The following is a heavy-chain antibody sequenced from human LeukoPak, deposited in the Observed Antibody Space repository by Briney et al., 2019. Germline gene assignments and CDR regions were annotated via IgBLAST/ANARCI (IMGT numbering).Heavy chain of an antibody. CDR1: GFTFGDYA. V-gene: IGHV3-43*02. Sequence: GGSLRLSCAASGFTFGDYAMHWVRQPPGKGLEWLSLITGEGDITYHADSVEGRFTISRDNNENSLYLQMNSLRTEDTALYYCAKDIPTGDYGFDSWGQGTLVIVS. J-gene: IGHJ4*02. CDR2: ITGEGDIT. D-gene: IGHD4-17*01. CDR3: AKDIPTGDYGFDS.